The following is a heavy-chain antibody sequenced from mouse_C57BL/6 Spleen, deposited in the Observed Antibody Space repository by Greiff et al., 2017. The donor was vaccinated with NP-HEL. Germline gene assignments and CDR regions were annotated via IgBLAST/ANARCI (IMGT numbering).Heavy chain of an antibody. V-gene: IGHV1-82*01. CDR1: GYAFSSSW. J-gene: IGHJ2*01. CDR3: ARRGTTSYFDY. D-gene: IGHD1-1*01. CDR2: IYPGDGDT. Sequence: QVQLKQSGPELVKPGASVKISCKASGYAFSSSWMNWVKQRPGKGLEWIGRIYPGDGDTNYNGKFKGKATLTADKSSSTAYMQLSSLTSEDSAVYFCARRGTTSYFDYWGQGTTLTVSS.